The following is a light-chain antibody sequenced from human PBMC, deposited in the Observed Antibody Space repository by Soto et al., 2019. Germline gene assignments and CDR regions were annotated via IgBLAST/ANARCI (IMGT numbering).Light chain of an antibody. J-gene: IGKJ5*01. CDR2: GAS. CDR3: PQYNNWPIT. CDR1: QSVSSN. V-gene: IGKV3-15*01. Sequence: EIRMDNARRRISKNPRERARLSCRASQSVSSNLAWYQQNPGQAPRLLIYGASTRATGIPARFSGSGSGTEFTLTISSLQSEDFAVYYCPQYNNWPITFGHGTRLEI.